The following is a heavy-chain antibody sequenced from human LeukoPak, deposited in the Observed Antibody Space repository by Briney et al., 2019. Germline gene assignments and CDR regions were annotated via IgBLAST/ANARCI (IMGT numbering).Heavy chain of an antibody. J-gene: IGHJ6*02. D-gene: IGHD3-10*01. V-gene: IGHV4-61*01. CDR2: IYDGGST. Sequence: KPSETLSLTCTVSGGSVSSGTYYWNWIRQPPGKGLEWIGYIYDGGSTNYNPSLKSRVTISVDTSKNQFSLKLSSVTAADTAVYYCARDSGTMVRGVMSYFDYYYGMDVWGQGATVTVSS. CDR3: ARDSGTMVRGVMSYFDYYYGMDV. CDR1: GGSVSSGTYY.